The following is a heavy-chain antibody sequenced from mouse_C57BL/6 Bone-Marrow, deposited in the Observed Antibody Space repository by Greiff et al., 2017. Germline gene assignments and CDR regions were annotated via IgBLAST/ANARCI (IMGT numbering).Heavy chain of an antibody. J-gene: IGHJ3*01. CDR2: ICSGGST. V-gene: IGHV2-5*01. D-gene: IGHD2-12*01. CDR1: GFSFTSYG. CDR3: GISYYRFAY. Sequence: VQLQESGPGLVQPSQSLSITCTVSGFSFTSYGVHWVRQSPGKGLEWLGVICSGGSTAYNAAFMSSLSITKDNSKSHVFFKMNSLQADDTAMYYCGISYYRFAYWGQGTLVTVSA.